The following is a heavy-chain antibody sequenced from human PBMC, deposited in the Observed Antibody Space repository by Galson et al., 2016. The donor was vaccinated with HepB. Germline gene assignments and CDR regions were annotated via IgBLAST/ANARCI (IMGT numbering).Heavy chain of an antibody. CDR3: ARDNRHWFDP. D-gene: IGHD2/OR15-2a*01. CDR2: INPNSGGT. CDR1: GYTFTGYY. V-gene: IGHV1-2*04. J-gene: IGHJ5*02. Sequence: SCKASGYTFTGYYMHWVRQAPGQGLEWMGWINPNSGGTNYAQKFQGWVTMTRDTSISTAYMELSRLRSDDPAVYYCARDNRHWFDPWGQGTLVTVSS.